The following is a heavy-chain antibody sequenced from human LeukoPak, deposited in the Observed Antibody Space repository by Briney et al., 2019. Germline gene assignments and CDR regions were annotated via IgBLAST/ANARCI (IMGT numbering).Heavy chain of an antibody. CDR1: GYTFTSYG. Sequence: ASVKVSCKASGYTFTSYGISWVRQAPGQGLEWMGWISAYNGNTNYAQKLQGRVTMTTDTSTSTAYMELRSLRSDDTAVYYCARGDYSNYVYYYYTDVWGKGTTVTVSS. D-gene: IGHD4-11*01. V-gene: IGHV1-18*01. CDR2: ISAYNGNT. J-gene: IGHJ6*03. CDR3: ARGDYSNYVYYYYTDV.